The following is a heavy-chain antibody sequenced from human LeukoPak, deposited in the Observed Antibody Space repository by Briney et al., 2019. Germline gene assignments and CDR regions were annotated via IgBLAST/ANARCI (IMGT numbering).Heavy chain of an antibody. CDR3: ARRSYSSSWYRVGYYFDY. D-gene: IGHD6-13*01. CDR2: IYPGDSDT. CDR1: GYSFTSYW. J-gene: IGHJ4*02. Sequence: KPRASLKISCKGSGYSFTSYWIGWVRQMPGKGLEWMGIIYPGDSDTRYSPSFQGQVTISADKSISTAYLQWSSLKASDTAMYYCARRSYSSSWYRVGYYFDYWGQGTLVTVSS. V-gene: IGHV5-51*03.